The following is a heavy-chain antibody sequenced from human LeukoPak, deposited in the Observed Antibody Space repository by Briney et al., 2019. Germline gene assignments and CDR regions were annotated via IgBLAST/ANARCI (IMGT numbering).Heavy chain of an antibody. Sequence: GGSLRLSCAASGFTVITNDMTWIRQAPGKGLEWVSVLYSDGNTKYADSVQGRFTVSRDNSKNTLYLEMNSLSPDDTAVYYCARGVEPLAANTLAYWGQGTLVTVSS. D-gene: IGHD1-14*01. CDR2: LYSDGNT. V-gene: IGHV3-53*01. CDR3: ARGVEPLAANTLAY. J-gene: IGHJ4*02. CDR1: GFTVITND.